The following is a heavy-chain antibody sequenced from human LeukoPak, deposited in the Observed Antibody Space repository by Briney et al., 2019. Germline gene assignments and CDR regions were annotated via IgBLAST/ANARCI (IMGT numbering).Heavy chain of an antibody. V-gene: IGHV3-21*01. J-gene: IGHJ4*02. Sequence: GGSLRLSCAASGFTFSSYSMNWDRQAPGKGLEWVSSISSSSSYIYYADSVKGRFTISRDNAKNSLYLQMNSLRAEDTAVYYCARSLVADIVVVVAATDLGYWGQGTLVTVSS. CDR1: GFTFSSYS. CDR3: ARSLVADIVVVVAATDLGY. CDR2: ISSSSSYI. D-gene: IGHD2-15*01.